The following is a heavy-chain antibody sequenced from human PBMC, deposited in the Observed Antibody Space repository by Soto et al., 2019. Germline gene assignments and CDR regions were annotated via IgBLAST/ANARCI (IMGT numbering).Heavy chain of an antibody. V-gene: IGHV3-21*01. CDR1: GFTFSSYS. D-gene: IGHD5-18*01. Sequence: EVQLVESGGGLVKPGGSLRLSCAASGFTFSSYSMNWVRQAPGKGLEWVSSISSSSSYIYYADSVKGRFTISRDNAKNSLYLQMNRLRAEDTAVYYWARDQGSAMKYYGMDVWGQGTTVTVSS. CDR3: ARDQGSAMKYYGMDV. J-gene: IGHJ6*02. CDR2: ISSSSSYI.